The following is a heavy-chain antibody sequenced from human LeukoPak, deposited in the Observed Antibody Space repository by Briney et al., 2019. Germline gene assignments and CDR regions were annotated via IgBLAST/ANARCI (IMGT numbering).Heavy chain of an antibody. CDR2: INPNSGGT. D-gene: IGHD5-24*01. J-gene: IGHJ4*02. CDR1: GYTFTGYY. Sequence: GASVKVSCKASGYTFTGYYMHWVRQAPGQGLEWMGWINPNSGGTNYAQKFQGRVTMTRDTSISTAYMELSRLRSDDTAVYYCARSRDGYNYYFDYWGQGTLVTVSS. V-gene: IGHV1-2*02. CDR3: ARSRDGYNYYFDY.